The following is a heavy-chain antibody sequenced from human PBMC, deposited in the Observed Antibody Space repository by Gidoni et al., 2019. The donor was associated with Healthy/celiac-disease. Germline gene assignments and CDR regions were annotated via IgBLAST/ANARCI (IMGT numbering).Heavy chain of an antibody. J-gene: IGHJ4*02. Sequence: QVQLQQWGAGPLKPSETLFLTCAVYGGSFSGYYWSWIRQPPGKGLEWIVEINHSGSTNYNPSLKSRVTISVDTSKNQFSLKLSSVTAADTAVYYCARGPRENYSSSWYAYWGQGTMVTVSS. CDR3: ARGPRENYSSSWYAY. CDR1: GGSFSGYY. V-gene: IGHV4-34*01. CDR2: INHSGST. D-gene: IGHD6-13*01.